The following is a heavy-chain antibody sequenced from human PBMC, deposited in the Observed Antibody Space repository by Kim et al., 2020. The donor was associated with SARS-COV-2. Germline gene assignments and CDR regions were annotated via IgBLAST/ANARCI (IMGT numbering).Heavy chain of an antibody. V-gene: IGHV3-30*04. J-gene: IGHJ4*02. CDR1: GFTFSSYA. CDR2: ISYDGSNK. CDR3: ASLDGDGYNFRLDY. D-gene: IGHD5-12*01. Sequence: GGSLRLSCAASGFTFSSYAMHWVRQAPGKGLEWVAVISYDGSNKYYADSVKGRFTISRDNSKNTLYLQMNSLRAEDTAVYYCASLDGDGYNFRLDYWGQGTLVTVS.